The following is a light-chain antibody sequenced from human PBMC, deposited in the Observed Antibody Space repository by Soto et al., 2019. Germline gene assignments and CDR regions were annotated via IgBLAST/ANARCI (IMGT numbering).Light chain of an antibody. J-gene: IGLJ2*01. CDR3: TSYTRSSTLEVV. Sequence: QSALTQPASVSGSPGQSITISCTGTSSDVGAYNYVSWYQHHPGKAPKLIIYEVSGRPSGASNRFSGSKSGNTASLTISGLQAEDEADYYCTSYTRSSTLEVVFGGGTKLTVL. CDR1: SSDVGAYNY. V-gene: IGLV2-14*01. CDR2: EVS.